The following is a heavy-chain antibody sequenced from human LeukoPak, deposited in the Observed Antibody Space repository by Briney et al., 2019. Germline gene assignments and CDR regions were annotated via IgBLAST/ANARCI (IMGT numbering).Heavy chain of an antibody. CDR3: ARLFRSGITIFGVVNYYYMDV. V-gene: IGHV1-8*01. CDR2: MNPNSGNT. Sequence: ASVKVSCKASGYTFTSYDINWVRQATGQGLEWMGWMNPNSGNTGYAQKFQGRVTMTRNTSISTAYMELSSLRSEDTAVYYCARLFRSGITIFGVVNYYYMDVWGKGTTVTVPS. D-gene: IGHD3-3*01. CDR1: GYTFTSYD. J-gene: IGHJ6*03.